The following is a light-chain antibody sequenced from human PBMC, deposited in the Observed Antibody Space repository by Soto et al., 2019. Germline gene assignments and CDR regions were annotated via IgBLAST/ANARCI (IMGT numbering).Light chain of an antibody. CDR1: QSINSW. CDR3: QQYYRCPYT. Sequence: DIQMTQSPSTLSASIGDTVIITCRASQSINSWLAWYQQKPGKAPKLLIHKASTLESGVPSRFSGSESGTEFILTISSLQPDDFSTFYCQQYYRCPYTFGQGTKLEIK. V-gene: IGKV1-5*03. CDR2: KAS. J-gene: IGKJ2*01.